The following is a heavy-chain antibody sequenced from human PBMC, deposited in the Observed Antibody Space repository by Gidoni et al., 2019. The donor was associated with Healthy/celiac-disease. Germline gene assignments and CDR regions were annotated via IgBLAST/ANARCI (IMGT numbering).Heavy chain of an antibody. CDR3: ARWGAVADFDY. CDR1: GASISSGGYY. V-gene: IGHV4-31*03. CDR2: IYYNGST. J-gene: IGHJ4*02. D-gene: IGHD6-19*01. Sequence: QVQLQETGPGLVKPEQTLSLTCTVSGASISSGGYYWSWIRQHPGKGLEWIGYIYYNGSTYYNPSLKGRVTISVDTSKNQFSLKLSSVPAADTAVYYCARWGAVADFDYWGQGTLVTVSS.